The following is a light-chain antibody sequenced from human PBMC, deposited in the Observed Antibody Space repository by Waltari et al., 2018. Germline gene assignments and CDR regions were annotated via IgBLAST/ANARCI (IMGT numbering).Light chain of an antibody. CDR3: QQYDSFPRT. Sequence: DIQMIQSPSSLSASVGDRVTITCQASQDIGNYLNWFQQKPGKAPEVLISDASTLEIGVPSRFSGSGSGTYFTFTISSLQPDDLATYYCQQYDSFPRTFGQGTKLDIK. CDR2: DAS. J-gene: IGKJ2*01. V-gene: IGKV1-33*01. CDR1: QDIGNY.